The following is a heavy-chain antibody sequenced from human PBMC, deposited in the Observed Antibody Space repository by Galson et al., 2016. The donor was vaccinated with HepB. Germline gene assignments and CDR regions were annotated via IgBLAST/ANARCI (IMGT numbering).Heavy chain of an antibody. Sequence: SLRLSCAASGFTFSSYWMHWVRQAPGKGLVWVSRINSDESNTNYADSVKGRFTISRDNAKNTLYLQMHSLRAEDTAVYYCARDEDDPSYTIDFWGQGTLVSVSS. J-gene: IGHJ4*02. CDR3: ARDEDDPSYTIDF. D-gene: IGHD3-10*01. CDR2: INSDESNT. CDR1: GFTFSSYW. V-gene: IGHV3-74*01.